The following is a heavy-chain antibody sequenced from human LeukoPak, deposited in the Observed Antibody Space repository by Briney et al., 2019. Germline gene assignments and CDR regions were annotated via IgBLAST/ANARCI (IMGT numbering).Heavy chain of an antibody. CDR3: ARGQGATVPQVGKNWFDP. J-gene: IGHJ5*02. D-gene: IGHD1-26*01. Sequence: NPSETLSLTCTVSGGSISSYYWSWIRQPPGKGLEWIGYIYYSGSTNYNPSLKSRVILSVDTSKNQFSLKLISVTAADTAVYYCARGQGATVPQVGKNWFDPWGQGTRVIVSS. CDR1: GGSISSYY. V-gene: IGHV4-59*12. CDR2: IYYSGST.